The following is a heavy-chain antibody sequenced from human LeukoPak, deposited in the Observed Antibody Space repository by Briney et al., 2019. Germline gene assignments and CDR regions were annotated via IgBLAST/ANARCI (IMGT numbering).Heavy chain of an antibody. CDR2: INHSGST. J-gene: IGHJ4*02. Sequence: SETLSLTCAVYGGSFSGYYWSWIRQPPGKGLEWIGEINHSGSTHYNPSLKSRVTISVDTSKNQFSLKLSSVTAADTAVYYCARGLSELDIVVVPAATYFDYWGQGTLVTVSS. CDR3: ARGLSELDIVVVPAATYFDY. V-gene: IGHV4-34*01. D-gene: IGHD2-2*03. CDR1: GGSFSGYY.